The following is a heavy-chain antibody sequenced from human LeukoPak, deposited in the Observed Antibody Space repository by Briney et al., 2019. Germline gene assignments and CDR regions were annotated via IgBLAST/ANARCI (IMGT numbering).Heavy chain of an antibody. V-gene: IGHV4-4*02. CDR3: ARVVVGATHYFDY. CDR1: GGSISSSNW. Sequence: SETLSLTCAVPGGSISSSNWWSWVRQPPGKGLEWIGEIYHSGSTNYNPSLKSRVTISVDKSKNQFSLKLSSVTAADTAVYYCARVVVGATHYFDYWGQGTLVTVSS. CDR2: IYHSGST. J-gene: IGHJ4*02. D-gene: IGHD1-26*01.